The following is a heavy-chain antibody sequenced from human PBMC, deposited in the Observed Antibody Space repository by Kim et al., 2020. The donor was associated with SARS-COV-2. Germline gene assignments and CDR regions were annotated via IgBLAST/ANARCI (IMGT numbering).Heavy chain of an antibody. D-gene: IGHD5-18*01. V-gene: IGHV4-61*01. J-gene: IGHJ4*02. CDR2: IYYSGST. Sequence: SETLSLTCTVSGGSVSSGSYYWSWIRQPPGKGLEWIGYIYYSGSTNYNPSLKSRVTISVDTSKNQFSLKLSSVTAADTAVYYCARGTAMVYFDYWGQGTLVTVSS. CDR1: GGSVSSGSYY. CDR3: ARGTAMVYFDY.